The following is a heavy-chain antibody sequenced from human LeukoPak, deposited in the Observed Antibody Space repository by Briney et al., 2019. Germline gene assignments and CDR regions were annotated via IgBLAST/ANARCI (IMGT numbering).Heavy chain of an antibody. Sequence: GGSLRLSCAASGFTVSSNYMSWVRQAPGKGLEWVSVIYSGGSTYYADSVKGRFTISRDNSKNTLYLQMNSLRAEDTAVYYCARGLYYYDSSGYLNWFDPWGQGTLVTVPS. D-gene: IGHD3-22*01. V-gene: IGHV3-66*01. CDR3: ARGLYYYDSSGYLNWFDP. J-gene: IGHJ5*02. CDR2: IYSGGST. CDR1: GFTVSSNY.